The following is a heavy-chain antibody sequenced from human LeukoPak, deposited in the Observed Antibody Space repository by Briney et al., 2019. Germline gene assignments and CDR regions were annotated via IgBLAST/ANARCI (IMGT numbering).Heavy chain of an antibody. CDR3: ASVDSSGYYYYY. D-gene: IGHD3-22*01. J-gene: IGHJ4*02. V-gene: IGHV1-8*01. Sequence: ASVKVSCKASGYTFTSYDINWVRQAPGQGLGWMGWMNPNSGNTGYARKFQGRVTMTRNTSISTAYMELSSLRSEDTAVYYCASVDSSGYYYYYWGQGTLVTVSS. CDR2: MNPNSGNT. CDR1: GYTFTSYD.